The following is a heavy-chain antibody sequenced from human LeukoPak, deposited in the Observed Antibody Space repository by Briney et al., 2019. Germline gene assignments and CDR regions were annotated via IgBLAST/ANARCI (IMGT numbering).Heavy chain of an antibody. D-gene: IGHD3-22*01. CDR2: ISSAGGRT. V-gene: IGHV3-23*01. CDR1: GFTFSSYA. Sequence: GGSLRLSCVASGFTFSSYAMTWVRQAPGKGLEWVSEISSAGGRTYYADSVKGRFTISRDNSKNTLFLQMNSLRAEDTAVYYCAKTLWGGYYDSSGDAFDIWGQGTMVTVSS. J-gene: IGHJ3*02. CDR3: AKTLWGGYYDSSGDAFDI.